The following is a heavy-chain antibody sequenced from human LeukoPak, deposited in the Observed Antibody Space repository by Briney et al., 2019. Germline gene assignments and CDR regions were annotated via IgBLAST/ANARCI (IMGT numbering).Heavy chain of an antibody. Sequence: SETLSLTCTVSGGSFSSYYWSWIRQPAGKGLEWIGRIYTSGSTNYNPSLKSRVTMSVDTSKNQFSLKLSSVTAADTAVYYCARGVVVAARSVYYYYGMDVWGKGTTVTVSS. J-gene: IGHJ6*04. CDR1: GGSFSSYY. CDR2: IYTSGST. V-gene: IGHV4-4*07. CDR3: ARGVVVAARSVYYYYGMDV. D-gene: IGHD2-15*01.